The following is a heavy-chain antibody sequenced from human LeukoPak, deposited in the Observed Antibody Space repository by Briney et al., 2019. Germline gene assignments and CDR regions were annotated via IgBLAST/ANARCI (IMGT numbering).Heavy chain of an antibody. Sequence: PSETLSLTCTVSGGSISSYYWSWIRQPAGKGLEWIGRIYTSGSINYNPSLKGRVTMSVDTSKNQFSLKLSSVTAADTAVYYCARESIFTSSLYYYYYMDVWGKGTTVTVSS. CDR2: IYTSGSI. CDR1: GGSISSYY. D-gene: IGHD2-2*01. CDR3: ARESIFTSSLYYYYYMDV. J-gene: IGHJ6*03. V-gene: IGHV4-4*07.